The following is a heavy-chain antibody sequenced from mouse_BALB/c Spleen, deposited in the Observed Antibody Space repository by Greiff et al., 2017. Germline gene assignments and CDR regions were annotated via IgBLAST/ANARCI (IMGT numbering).Heavy chain of an antibody. CDR3: ARDYYGSSYVGFDY. Sequence: EVMLVESGGGLVKLGGSLKLSCAASGFTFSSYYMSWVRQTPEKRLELVAAINSNGGSTYYPDTVKGRFTISRDNAKNTLYLQMSSLKSEDTAMYYCARDYYGSSYVGFDYWGQGTTLTVSS. J-gene: IGHJ2*01. D-gene: IGHD1-1*01. CDR2: INSNGGST. CDR1: GFTFSSYY. V-gene: IGHV5-6-2*01.